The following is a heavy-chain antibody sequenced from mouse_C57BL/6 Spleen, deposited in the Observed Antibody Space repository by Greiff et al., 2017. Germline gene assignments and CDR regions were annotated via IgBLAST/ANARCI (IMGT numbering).Heavy chain of an antibody. CDR2: ISYDGSN. D-gene: IGHD2-4*01. CDR1: GYSITSGYY. Sequence: EVQLQESGPGLVKPSQSLSLTCSVTGYSITSGYYWNWIRQFPGNKLEWMGYISYDGSNNYNPSLKNRISITRYTSKNQFFLKLNSVTTEDTATYYCAREDDYDRRNFDYWGQGTTLTVSS. J-gene: IGHJ2*01. V-gene: IGHV3-6*01. CDR3: AREDDYDRRNFDY.